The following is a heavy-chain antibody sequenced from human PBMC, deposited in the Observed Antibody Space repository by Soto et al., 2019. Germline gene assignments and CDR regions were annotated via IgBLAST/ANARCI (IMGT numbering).Heavy chain of an antibody. Sequence: PGGSLRRSCAASGFTFSSYAMSWVRQAPGKGLEWVSAISGSGGSTYYADSVKGRFTISRDNSKNTLYLQMNSLRAEDTAVYYCAKDHGQWLVQGAGRFDYWGQGTLVTVSS. J-gene: IGHJ4*02. CDR3: AKDHGQWLVQGAGRFDY. D-gene: IGHD6-19*01. CDR1: GFTFSSYA. CDR2: ISGSGGST. V-gene: IGHV3-23*01.